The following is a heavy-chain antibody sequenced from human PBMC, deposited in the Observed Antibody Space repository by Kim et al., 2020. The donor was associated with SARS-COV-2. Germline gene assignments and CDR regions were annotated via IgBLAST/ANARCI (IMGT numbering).Heavy chain of an antibody. CDR1: GGTFSSYA. CDR3: ARDQGRDLRLGELSFPNSGVSYYYYGMDV. CDR2: IIPIFGTA. J-gene: IGHJ6*02. V-gene: IGHV1-69*13. D-gene: IGHD3-16*02. Sequence: SVKVSCKASGGTFSSYAISWVRQAPGQGLEWMGGIIPIFGTANYAQKFQGRVTITADESTSTAYMELSSLRSEDTAVYYCARDQGRDLRLGELSFPNSGVSYYYYGMDVWGQGTTVTVSS.